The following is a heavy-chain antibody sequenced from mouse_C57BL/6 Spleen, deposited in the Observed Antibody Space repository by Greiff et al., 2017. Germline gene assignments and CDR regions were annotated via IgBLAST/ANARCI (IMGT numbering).Heavy chain of an antibody. Sequence: EVKVEESGGGLVQPGGSMKLSCVASGFTFSNYWMNWVRQSPEKGLEWVARIRLKSDNYATHYAESVKGRFTISRDDSKSSVYLQMNNLRAEDTGIYYCPRANGYYFDYWGQGTTLTVSS. D-gene: IGHD2-2*01. CDR2: IRLKSDNYAT. V-gene: IGHV6-3*01. CDR1: GFTFSNYW. J-gene: IGHJ2*01. CDR3: PRANGYYFDY.